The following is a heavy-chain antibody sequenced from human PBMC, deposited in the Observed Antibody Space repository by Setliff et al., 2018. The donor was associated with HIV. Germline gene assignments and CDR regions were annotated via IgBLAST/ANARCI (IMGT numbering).Heavy chain of an antibody. Sequence: SATLSLTCAVYGGSFSDHYWSWMRQPPGKGLEWIGEINHSGDNNYNPSLKSRVTMSVDTSKNQFSLKLKSMTATDTAVYYCARGVVMRGIIVGRPLDSWGRGTLVTVSS. CDR1: GGSFSDHY. D-gene: IGHD2-21*01. CDR3: ARGVVMRGIIVGRPLDS. V-gene: IGHV4-34*01. J-gene: IGHJ4*02. CDR2: INHSGDN.